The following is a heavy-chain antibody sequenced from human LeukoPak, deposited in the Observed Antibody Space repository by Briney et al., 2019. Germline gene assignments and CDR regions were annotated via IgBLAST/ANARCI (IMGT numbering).Heavy chain of an antibody. Sequence: ASVKVSCKAPGYTFTSYDINWVRQATGQGLEWMGWMNPNSGNTGYAQKFQGRVTMTRNTSISTAYMELSSLRSEDTAVYYCARDPWGSYYDFWSGYHYYYGMDVWGQGTTVTVSS. V-gene: IGHV1-8*01. CDR2: MNPNSGNT. D-gene: IGHD3-3*01. J-gene: IGHJ6*02. CDR1: GYTFTSYD. CDR3: ARDPWGSYYDFWSGYHYYYGMDV.